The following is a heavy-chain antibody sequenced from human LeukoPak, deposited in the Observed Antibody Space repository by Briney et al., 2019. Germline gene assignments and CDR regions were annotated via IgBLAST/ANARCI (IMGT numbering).Heavy chain of an antibody. D-gene: IGHD1-26*01. Sequence: SETLSLTCAVYGGSISSGGYYWSWIRQHPGKGLEWIGYIYYSGSTYYNPSLKSRVTISVDTSKNQFSLKLSSVTAADTAVYYCARDRHRRASLPGFDIWGQGTMVTVSS. J-gene: IGHJ3*02. CDR2: IYYSGST. V-gene: IGHV4-31*11. CDR1: GGSISSGGYY. CDR3: ARDRHRRASLPGFDI.